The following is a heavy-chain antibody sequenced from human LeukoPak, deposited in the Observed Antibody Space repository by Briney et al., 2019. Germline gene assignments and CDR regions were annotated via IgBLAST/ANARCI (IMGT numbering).Heavy chain of an antibody. Sequence: GESLKISCQASQNIFTNYWIGWVRQMPGKGLEWMGIIYPGDSDTTYSPSFQGQVTISADKSITTAYLQWSSLKASDTAMYYCARRGEYCGGDCYSETFDIWGQGTMVTVSS. CDR2: IYPGDSDT. CDR1: QNIFTNYW. J-gene: IGHJ3*02. CDR3: ARRGEYCGGDCYSETFDI. D-gene: IGHD2-21*02. V-gene: IGHV5-51*01.